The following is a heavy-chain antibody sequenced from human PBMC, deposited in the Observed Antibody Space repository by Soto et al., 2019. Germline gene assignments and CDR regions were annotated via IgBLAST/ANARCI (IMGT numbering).Heavy chain of an antibody. CDR3: ARGLATLPVFAFDI. Sequence: GPTPLNPTQSLTPTCSFSACSLSTSGVGVGWIRQSPGKALEWLALIYWSGDEHYRPSLKSRLSIIKDTSKKHVVLIMTDMDPVDTATYYCARGLATLPVFAFDIWGQGTMVIVSS. V-gene: IGHV2-5*01. D-gene: IGHD6-6*01. J-gene: IGHJ3*02. CDR1: ACSLSTSGVG. CDR2: IYWSGDE.